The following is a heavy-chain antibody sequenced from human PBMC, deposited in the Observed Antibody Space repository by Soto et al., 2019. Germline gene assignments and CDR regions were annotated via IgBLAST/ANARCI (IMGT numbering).Heavy chain of an antibody. Sequence: EVQLVESGGGLVKPGGSLRLSCTASGFNFNNAWMSWVRQAPGKGLEWLGRSKSVPDGDKTDYAANVKGRFTISRDDTPNIFYLLKEGLRTEDSAIYYCTTATHYFGSGTSGSDYWGLGTMVTVSS. CDR2: SKSVPDGDKT. J-gene: IGHJ4*02. V-gene: IGHV3-15*01. CDR1: GFNFNNAW. CDR3: TTATHYFGSGTSGSDY. D-gene: IGHD3-10*01.